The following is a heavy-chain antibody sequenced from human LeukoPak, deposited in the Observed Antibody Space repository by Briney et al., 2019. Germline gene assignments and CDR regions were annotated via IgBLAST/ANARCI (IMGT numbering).Heavy chain of an antibody. CDR3: ARVEMATKRGVYDY. CDR2: IYYSGST. Sequence: SETLSLTCTVSGGSISSYYWSWIRQPPGKGLEWIGCIYYSGSTNYNPSLKSRVTISVDTSKNQFSLKLSSVTAADTAVYYCARVEMATKRGVYDYWGQGTLVTVSS. V-gene: IGHV4-59*12. J-gene: IGHJ4*02. D-gene: IGHD5-24*01. CDR1: GGSISSYY.